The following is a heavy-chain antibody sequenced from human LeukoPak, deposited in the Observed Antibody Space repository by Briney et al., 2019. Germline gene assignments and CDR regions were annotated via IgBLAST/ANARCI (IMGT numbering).Heavy chain of an antibody. Sequence: GSLRLFFAASGFTVRSSYMSWVRQAPGKGLEWVSVIYSGGGTYHADSVQGRFTISRDISKNTLYLQMSSLRAEDTAVYYCARDHPPHTSRSYGPYDWGLGTVLVVSS. CDR1: GFTVRSSY. D-gene: IGHD6-13*01. CDR3: ARDHPPHTSRSYGPYD. V-gene: IGHV3-66*01. J-gene: IGHJ4*01. CDR2: IYSGGGT.